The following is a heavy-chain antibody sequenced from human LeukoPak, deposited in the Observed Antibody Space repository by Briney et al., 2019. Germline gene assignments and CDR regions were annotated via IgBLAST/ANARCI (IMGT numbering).Heavy chain of an antibody. CDR1: GFTVSSNS. CDR2: IYSDNT. D-gene: IGHD3-22*01. CDR3: ARDYWAYYYDSSGYYADAFDI. J-gene: IGHJ3*02. Sequence: PPGGSLRLSCTVSGFTVSSNSMSWVRQAPGKGLEWVSFIYSDNTHYSDSVKGRFTISRDNSKNTLYLQMNSLRAEDTAVYYCARDYWAYYYDSSGYYADAFDIWGQGTMVTVSS. V-gene: IGHV3-53*01.